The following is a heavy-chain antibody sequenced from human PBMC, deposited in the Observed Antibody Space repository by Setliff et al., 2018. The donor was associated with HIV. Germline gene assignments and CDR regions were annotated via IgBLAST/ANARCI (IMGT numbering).Heavy chain of an antibody. J-gene: IGHJ2*01. D-gene: IGHD3-22*01. V-gene: IGHV3-23*01. CDR1: GFILSSYV. Sequence: SLRLSCAASGFILSSYVMSWVRQAPGKGLEWVSGISSSSSYIYYADSVKGRFTISRDNSKNTLHLQMNSLRAEDTALYYCAKDMEYDTSVYYHWYFDLWGRGVLVTVSS. CDR3: AKDMEYDTSVYYHWYFDL. CDR2: ISSSSSYI.